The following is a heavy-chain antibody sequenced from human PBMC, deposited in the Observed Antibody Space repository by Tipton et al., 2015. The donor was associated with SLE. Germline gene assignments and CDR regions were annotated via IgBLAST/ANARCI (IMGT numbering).Heavy chain of an antibody. J-gene: IGHJ4*02. CDR2: MFYSGSI. CDR1: GASITSGVYY. V-gene: IGHV4-31*03. Sequence: TLSLTCTVSGASITSGVYYWSWLRQVPGKGLEWIGYMFYSGSIDYNPSLKNRVTISVDTSNNLLSLKLTSVTAADTAIYYCARVEYDAYDLPQFALWGQGALVTVSS. D-gene: IGHD3-3*01. CDR3: ARVEYDAYDLPQFAL.